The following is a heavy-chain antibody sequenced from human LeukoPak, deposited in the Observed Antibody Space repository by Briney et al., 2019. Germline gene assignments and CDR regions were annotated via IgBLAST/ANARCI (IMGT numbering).Heavy chain of an antibody. CDR2: INEDGSTT. CDR3: AKSSYYDASGYYREYYFDS. D-gene: IGHD3-22*01. CDR1: GFTFSSNW. Sequence: PGGSLRLSCAASGFTFSSNWMHWVRQAPGKGLVWVSRINEDGSTTNYADSVKGRFTISRDNAKNTLYLQMNSLRAEDTAVYYCAKSSYYDASGYYREYYFDSWGQGTLVTVSS. V-gene: IGHV3-74*01. J-gene: IGHJ4*02.